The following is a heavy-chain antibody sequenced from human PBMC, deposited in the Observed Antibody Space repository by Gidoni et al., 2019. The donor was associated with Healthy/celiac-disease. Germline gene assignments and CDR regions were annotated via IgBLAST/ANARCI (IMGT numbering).Heavy chain of an antibody. D-gene: IGHD2-2*01. V-gene: IGHV1-18*01. CDR1: GYTFTSYG. J-gene: IGHJ6*02. Sequence: QVQLVQSGAEVKKPGASVKVSCKASGYTFTSYGISWVRQAPGQGLEWMGWTRAYNGNTNYAQKLQGRVTMTTDTSTSTAYMELRSLRSDDTAVYYCARDLVVPAVLYYYGMDVWGQGTTVTVSS. CDR3: ARDLVVPAVLYYYGMDV. CDR2: TRAYNGNT.